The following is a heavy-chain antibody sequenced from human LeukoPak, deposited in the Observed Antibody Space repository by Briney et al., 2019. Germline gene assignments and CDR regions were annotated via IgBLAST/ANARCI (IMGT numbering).Heavy chain of an antibody. CDR3: ARGRPHYGSGSYSWYYYYMDV. Sequence: PSETLSLTCALYGGSFSGYYWSGIRQPPGKGREWIGEINHSGSTNYNPSLKSRVTISVDTSKNQCSLKLSSVTAADTAVYYCARGRPHYGSGSYSWYYYYMDVWGKGTTVTVSS. D-gene: IGHD3-10*01. V-gene: IGHV4-34*01. CDR2: INHSGST. J-gene: IGHJ6*03. CDR1: GGSFSGYY.